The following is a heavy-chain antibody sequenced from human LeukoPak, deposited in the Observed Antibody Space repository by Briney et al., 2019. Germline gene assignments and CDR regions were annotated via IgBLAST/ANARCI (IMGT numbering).Heavy chain of an antibody. Sequence: GGSLRLSCAASGFTFSNYAMHWVRQAPGKGLEWVSHITASGTAMFYADSVKGRFTISRDNAKNSLYLQMNSLRDEDTAVYYCASSGSYRFDYWGQGTLVTVSS. J-gene: IGHJ4*02. CDR1: GFTFSNYA. CDR3: ASSGSYRFDY. CDR2: ITASGTAM. D-gene: IGHD1-26*01. V-gene: IGHV3-48*02.